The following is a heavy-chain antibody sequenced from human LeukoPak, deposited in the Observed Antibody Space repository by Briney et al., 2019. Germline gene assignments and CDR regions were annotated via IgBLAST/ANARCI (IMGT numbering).Heavy chain of an antibody. J-gene: IGHJ2*01. D-gene: IGHD6-13*01. Sequence: SETLSLTCAVYGGSFSGYYWSWIRQPPGKGLEWIGEINHSGSTNYNPSLKSRVTISVDTSKNQFSLKLSSVTAADTAVYYCARRDRDQQLVRPNYNIDLWGRGTLVTDSS. CDR3: ARRDRDQQLVRPNYNIDL. V-gene: IGHV4-34*01. CDR1: GGSFSGYY. CDR2: INHSGST.